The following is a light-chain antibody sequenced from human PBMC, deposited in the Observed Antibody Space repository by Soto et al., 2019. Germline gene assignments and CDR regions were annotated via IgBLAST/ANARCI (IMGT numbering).Light chain of an antibody. J-gene: IGKJ2*01. Sequence: DIVMTQSPATLSVSPGERATLSCRASQSVSISLAWYQQKPGQAPRLLIYGASTRATGIPARFSGSGSGTEFTLTISSLQSEDFAVYYCQQYHKWPPYTFGHGTKLEIK. CDR3: QQYHKWPPYT. CDR2: GAS. V-gene: IGKV3-15*01. CDR1: QSVSIS.